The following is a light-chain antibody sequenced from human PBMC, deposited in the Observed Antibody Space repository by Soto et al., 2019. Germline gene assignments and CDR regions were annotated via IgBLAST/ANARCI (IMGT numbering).Light chain of an antibody. V-gene: IGKV1-5*03. CDR3: QHYNSYGT. CDR1: QTISSW. J-gene: IGKJ1*01. Sequence: DIQMTQSPSILSGSVGDRVTITCRASQTISSWLAWYQQKPGKAPKLLIYKASTLKSGVPSRFSGSGSGTEFTLTISSLQPDDFATYYCQHYNSYGTFGQGTKVDIK. CDR2: KAS.